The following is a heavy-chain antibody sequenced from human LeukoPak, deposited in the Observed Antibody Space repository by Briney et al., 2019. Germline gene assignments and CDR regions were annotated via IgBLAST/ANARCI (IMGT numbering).Heavy chain of an antibody. CDR3: ARDTYYYDSSGYFSLDY. J-gene: IGHJ4*02. CDR1: GVSISSYY. Sequence: SETLSLTCTVSGVSISSYYWSWIQQPAGKGLEWMGRIHTSGSTNYNPSLKSRVTMSVDTPKNQFSLKLSSVTAADTAVYYCARDTYYYDSSGYFSLDYWGQGTLVTVS. V-gene: IGHV4-4*07. D-gene: IGHD3-22*01. CDR2: IHTSGST.